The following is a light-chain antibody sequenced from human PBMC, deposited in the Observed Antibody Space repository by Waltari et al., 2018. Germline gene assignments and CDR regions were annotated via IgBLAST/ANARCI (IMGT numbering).Light chain of an antibody. V-gene: IGKV3-20*01. CDR2: GVS. CDR1: QTFRSNY. CDR3: QHYDSRPFT. J-gene: IGKJ3*01. Sequence: DIVLTQSPGTLSLSPGERATLSCRASQTFRSNYLAWYRQKPGQAPWLLIYGVSTRASGIPDRFSGSGSGTDFTLTISRLEPEDFAVYYCQHYDSRPFTFGPGTKVDLK.